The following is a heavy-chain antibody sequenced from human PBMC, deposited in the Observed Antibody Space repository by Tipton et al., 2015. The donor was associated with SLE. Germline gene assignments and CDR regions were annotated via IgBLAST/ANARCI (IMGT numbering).Heavy chain of an antibody. V-gene: IGHV4-34*01. CDR3: ARVETFMVVTPIYFLDH. D-gene: IGHD4/OR15-4a*01. Sequence: TLSLTCAVYGGSFTAYYWSWIRQAPGKGLEWIGEINHSGLTNYSPSLRSRVSMSVDMAKDQFSLKLSSVTAADSAMYYCARVETFMVVTPIYFLDHWGQGSLVTVSS. J-gene: IGHJ4*02. CDR1: GGSFTAYY. CDR2: INHSGLT.